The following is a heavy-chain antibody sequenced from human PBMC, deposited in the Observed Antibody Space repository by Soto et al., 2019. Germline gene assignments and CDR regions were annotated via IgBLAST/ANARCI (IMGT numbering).Heavy chain of an antibody. V-gene: IGHV1-69*01. J-gene: IGHJ5*02. Sequence: QVQRVQSGAEVKKPGSSVKVSCKTSGGIFTNYVITWVRQAPGLGLEWMGGIFPIFGTPNYAQKFQGRVTITADESTSTASMELSSLRSDDTAVYYCARGYCGSNSCHNWFGPWGQGTLVTVSS. CDR1: GGIFTNYV. D-gene: IGHD2-2*01. CDR3: ARGYCGSNSCHNWFGP. CDR2: IFPIFGTP.